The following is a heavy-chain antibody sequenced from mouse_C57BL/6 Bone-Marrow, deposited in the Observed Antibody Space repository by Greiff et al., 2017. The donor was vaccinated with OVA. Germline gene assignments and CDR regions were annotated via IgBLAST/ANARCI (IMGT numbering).Heavy chain of an antibody. CDR3: TREGIYYGYDVRFAY. V-gene: IGHV1-15*01. J-gene: IGHJ3*01. CDR1: GYTFTDYE. CDR2: IDPATGGT. D-gene: IGHD2-2*01. Sequence: VQLQQSGAELVRPGASVTLSCKASGYTFTDYEMHWVKQTPVHGLEWIGAIDPATGGTAYNQKFKGKAILTADKSSSTAYMELRSLTSEDSAVYDCTREGIYYGYDVRFAYWGQGTLVTVSA.